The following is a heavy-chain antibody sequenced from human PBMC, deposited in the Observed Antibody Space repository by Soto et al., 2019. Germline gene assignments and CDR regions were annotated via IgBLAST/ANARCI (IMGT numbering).Heavy chain of an antibody. CDR2: INHSGST. V-gene: IGHV4-34*01. CDR3: ARNHPTSYYYGSGSYPNWFDP. J-gene: IGHJ5*02. CDR1: GGSFSGYY. D-gene: IGHD3-10*01. Sequence: SETLSLTCAVYGGSFSGYYWSWIRQPPGKGLEWIGEINHSGSTNYNSSLKSRVTISVDTSKNQFSLKLSSVTAADTAVYYCARNHPTSYYYGSGSYPNWFDPWGQGTLVTVSS.